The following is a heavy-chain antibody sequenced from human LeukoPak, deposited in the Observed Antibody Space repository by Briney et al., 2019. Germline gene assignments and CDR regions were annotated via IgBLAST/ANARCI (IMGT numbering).Heavy chain of an antibody. J-gene: IGHJ4*02. V-gene: IGHV4-59*08. CDR2: IYYSGST. Sequence: SETLSLTCTVSGGSISSYYWSWIRQPPGKGLEWIGYIYYSGSTNYNPSLKSRVTISVDTSKNQFSLRLSSVTAAGTAVYYCARRAFSSGCYYFDYWGQGTLVTVSS. D-gene: IGHD6-19*01. CDR1: GGSISSYY. CDR3: ARRAFSSGCYYFDY.